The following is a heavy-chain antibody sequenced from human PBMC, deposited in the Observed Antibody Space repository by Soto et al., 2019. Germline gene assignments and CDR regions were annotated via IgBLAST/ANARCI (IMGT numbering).Heavy chain of an antibody. D-gene: IGHD3-3*01. V-gene: IGHV1-3*01. J-gene: IGHJ6*02. CDR1: GYTFTSYA. CDR2: INAGNGNT. Sequence: ASVKVSCKASGYTFTSYAMHWVRQAPGQRLEWMGWINAGNGNTKYSQKFQGRVTITRDTSASTAYLELSSLRSEDTAVYYCARLVGYYAPLDVWGQGTTVTVSS. CDR3: ARLVGYYAPLDV.